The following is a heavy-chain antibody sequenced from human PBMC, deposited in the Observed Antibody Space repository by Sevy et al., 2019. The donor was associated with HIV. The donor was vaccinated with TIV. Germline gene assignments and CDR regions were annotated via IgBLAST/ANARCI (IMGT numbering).Heavy chain of an antibody. CDR2: ISAYNGNT. CDR3: ASGKDGDYVRGGDY. V-gene: IGHV1-18*03. CDR1: GYTFTSYG. Sequence: ASVKVSCKASGYTFTSYGISWVRQAPGQGLEWMGWISAYNGNTNCAQKLQGRVTMTTDTSTSTAYMELRSLRSDDMAVYYCASGKDGDYVRGGDYWGQGTLVTVSS. J-gene: IGHJ4*02. D-gene: IGHD4-17*01.